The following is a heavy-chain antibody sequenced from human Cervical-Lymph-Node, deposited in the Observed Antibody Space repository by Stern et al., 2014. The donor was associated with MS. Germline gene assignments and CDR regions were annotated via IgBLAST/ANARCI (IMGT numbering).Heavy chain of an antibody. V-gene: IGHV3-33*01. Sequence: QVQLVESGGGVEKPGRSLRLTCAASGCIFSSYGMNWVRQAPGKGLEWVAVICYDGSTQYYAGAVKGRFSISRDTSKNTLYLQMKSLGDEDTAVYYCARDKSSWATGGVSVDSWGQGTLVTVSS. CDR3: ARDKSSWATGGVSVDS. D-gene: IGHD2-8*02. CDR1: GCIFSSYG. CDR2: ICYDGSTQ. J-gene: IGHJ4*02.